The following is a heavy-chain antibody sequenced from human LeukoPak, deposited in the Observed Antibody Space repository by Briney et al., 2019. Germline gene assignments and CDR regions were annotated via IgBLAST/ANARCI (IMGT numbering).Heavy chain of an antibody. CDR1: GFTFSSYG. Sequence: GGSLRLSCAASGFTFSSYGMHWVRQAPGKGLEWVAFIRYDGSNKYYADSVKGRFTISRDNSKNTLYLQMNSLRAEDTAVYYCAKELGACSSTSCYRMNYYYYYMDVWGKGTTVTVSS. CDR2: IRYDGSNK. D-gene: IGHD2-2*02. CDR3: AKELGACSSTSCYRMNYYYYYMDV. J-gene: IGHJ6*03. V-gene: IGHV3-30*02.